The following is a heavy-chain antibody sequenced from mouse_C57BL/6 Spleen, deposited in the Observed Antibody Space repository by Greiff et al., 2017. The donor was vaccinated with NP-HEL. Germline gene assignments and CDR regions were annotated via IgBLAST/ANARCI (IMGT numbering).Heavy chain of an antibody. J-gene: IGHJ4*01. V-gene: IGHV1-50*01. CDR1: GYTFTSYW. CDR2: IDPSDSYT. D-gene: IGHD1-2*01. Sequence: VQLQQPGAELVKPGASVKLSCKASGYTFTSYWMQWVKQRPGQGLEWIGEIDPSDSYTNYNQKFKGKATLTVDTSSSTAYMQLSSLTSEDSAVYYCARGDGTQMDYWGQGTSVTVSS. CDR3: ARGDGTQMDY.